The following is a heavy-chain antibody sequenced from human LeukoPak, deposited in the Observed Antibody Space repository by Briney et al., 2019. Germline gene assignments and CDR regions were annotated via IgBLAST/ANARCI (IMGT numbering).Heavy chain of an antibody. Sequence: GRSLRLSCAASGFAFSTYAMHGVRQAPGKGLEWVAVISYDGNNKYYADSVKGRFTISRDKSTNTLYLQMHSLRPEDTAVYYCARNFGPYRSTWYSEDYWGQGTLVTLSS. J-gene: IGHJ4*02. CDR2: ISYDGNNK. V-gene: IGHV3-30*04. CDR1: GFAFSTYA. CDR3: ARNFGPYRSTWYSEDY. D-gene: IGHD6-13*01.